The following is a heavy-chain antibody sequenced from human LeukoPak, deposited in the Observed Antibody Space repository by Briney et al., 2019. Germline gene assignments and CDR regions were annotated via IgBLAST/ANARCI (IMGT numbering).Heavy chain of an antibody. Sequence: SETLPLTCTVSGGSISSYYWSWIRQPAGKGLEWIGRIYTSGNTNYNPSLRSRVTMSVDTSKNQFSLKLSSVTAADTAVYYCAREPYCTNGVCSAYWGQGTLVTVSS. CDR2: IYTSGNT. CDR3: AREPYCTNGVCSAY. D-gene: IGHD2-8*01. V-gene: IGHV4-4*07. J-gene: IGHJ4*02. CDR1: GGSISSYY.